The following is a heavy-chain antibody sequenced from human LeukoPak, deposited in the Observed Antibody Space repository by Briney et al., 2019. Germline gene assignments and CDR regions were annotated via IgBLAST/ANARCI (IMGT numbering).Heavy chain of an antibody. D-gene: IGHD3-16*02. CDR2: ISHSGST. J-gene: IGHJ4*02. CDR1: GGSITSGDSS. CDR3: ARRMITFGGVIDYYFDS. V-gene: IGHV4-30-2*01. Sequence: PSETLSLTGAVSGGSITSGDSSWTWVRQPPGKGLEWIGDISHSGSTYYNPSLKSRVTISIDRSKNQFSLRLSSVTAADTAVYYCARRMITFGGVIDYYFDSWGQGTLVTVSS.